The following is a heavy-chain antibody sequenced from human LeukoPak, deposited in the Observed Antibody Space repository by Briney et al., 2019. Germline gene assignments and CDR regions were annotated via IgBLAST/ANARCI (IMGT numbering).Heavy chain of an antibody. J-gene: IGHJ4*02. CDR1: GFSLSSYA. CDR2: ISSTDAGT. V-gene: IGHV3-23*01. CDR3: AKAPVTSCRGAYCYPFDY. Sequence: GGSLRLSCAASGFSLSSYAMSWVRQAPGKGLEGVSAISSTDAGTYHADSVRGRFTISRDSSKNTLYLQMNSLRAEDVAVYYCAKAPVTSCRGAYCYPFDYWGQGTLVTVSS. D-gene: IGHD2-21*01.